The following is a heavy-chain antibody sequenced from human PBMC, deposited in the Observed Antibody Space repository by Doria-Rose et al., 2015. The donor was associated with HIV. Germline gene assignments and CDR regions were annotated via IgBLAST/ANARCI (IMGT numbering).Heavy chain of an antibody. CDR1: GFTFSSHR. J-gene: IGHJ4*02. V-gene: IGHV3-21*01. Sequence: VQLVESGGGLVRPGGSLRLSCATSGFTFSSHRINWVRQAPGKVLEWVSSMSSTSAYINYADAVRGRFTISRDNARNSLYLQMDSLRAEDTAIYYCATGVTLDYWGQGTLVTVSS. CDR2: MSSTSAYI. CDR3: ATGVTLDY. D-gene: IGHD3-10*01.